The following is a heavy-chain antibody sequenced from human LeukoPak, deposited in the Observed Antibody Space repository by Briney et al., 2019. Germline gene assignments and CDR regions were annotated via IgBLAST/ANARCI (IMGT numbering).Heavy chain of an antibody. CDR3: AKKGATTGDFDY. V-gene: IGHV3-23*01. CDR2: ISGSGGDT. J-gene: IGHJ4*02. D-gene: IGHD1-26*01. Sequence: GRSLRLSCAASGFTFSNFLMTWVRQAPGKGPEWVSAISGSGGDTYYADSVKGRFTISRDNSKNTLYLQMNSLRAEDTAVYYCAKKGATTGDFDYWGQGTLVTVSS. CDR1: GFTFSNFL.